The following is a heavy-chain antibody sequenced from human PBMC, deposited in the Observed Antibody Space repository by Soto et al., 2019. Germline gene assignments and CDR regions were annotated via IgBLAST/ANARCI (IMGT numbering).Heavy chain of an antibody. CDR1: GFSFSDAW. V-gene: IGHV3-15*01. D-gene: IGHD1-1*01. J-gene: IGHJ4*02. Sequence: EVQLVESGGGLVQPGGSLRLSCAASGFSFSDAWMIWVRQAPGKGLQWVGRIKSKSDGETTDYAAPVKGRFAISRDDSKKTVYLRMNSLKTEDKATYFCTSQGGGDDRYFDYWGQGTLGAVSS. CDR2: IKSKSDGETT. CDR3: TSQGGGDDRYFDY.